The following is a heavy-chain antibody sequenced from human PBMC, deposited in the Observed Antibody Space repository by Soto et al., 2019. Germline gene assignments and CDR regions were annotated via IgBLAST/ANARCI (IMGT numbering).Heavy chain of an antibody. D-gene: IGHD2-2*02. J-gene: IGHJ3*02. CDR1: GGSISSGGYY. CDR2: IYYSGST. Sequence: SETLSLTCTVSGGSISSGGYYWSWIRQHPGKGLEWIGYIYYSGSTYYNPSLKSRVTISVDTSKNQFSLKLSTVTAADTAVYYCARDAGYCSSTSCYKFGAFDIWGQGTMVTVSS. CDR3: ARDAGYCSSTSCYKFGAFDI. V-gene: IGHV4-31*03.